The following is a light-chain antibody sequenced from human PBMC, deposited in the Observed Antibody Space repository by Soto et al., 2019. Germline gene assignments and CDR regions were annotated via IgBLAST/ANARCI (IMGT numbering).Light chain of an antibody. CDR2: GAS. V-gene: IGKV3-20*01. Sequence: PGERATLSCRASESVSTSYLAWYQQKPGQAPRLLIYGASGRATGIPDRFSVSASGTDFTLTISRLEPEDFAVYYCQHYGTSALFGPGTKVVIK. CDR1: ESVSTSY. J-gene: IGKJ3*01. CDR3: QHYGTSAL.